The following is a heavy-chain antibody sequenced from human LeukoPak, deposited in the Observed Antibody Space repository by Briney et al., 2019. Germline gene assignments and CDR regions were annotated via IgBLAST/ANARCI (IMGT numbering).Heavy chain of an antibody. CDR1: GFTFSSYD. D-gene: IGHD3-10*01. CDR2: IRPSGDNT. J-gene: IGHJ4*02. V-gene: IGHV3-23*01. CDR3: AKRGPVRGAPTPLDY. Sequence: GALRLSCAASGFTFSSYDMTWVRQAPGRGLEWVSSIRPSGDNTYYGDSVKGRFTISRDNSKNTVYPQMNSLRAEDTAVYYCAKRGPVRGAPTPLDYWGQGTLVTVSS.